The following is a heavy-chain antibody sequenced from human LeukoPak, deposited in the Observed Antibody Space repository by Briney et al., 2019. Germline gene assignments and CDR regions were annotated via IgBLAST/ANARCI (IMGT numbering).Heavy chain of an antibody. Sequence: ASVKVSCKASGYTFTGYYMHWVRQAPGQGLDWLGWINPNSGGTNYAQKFQGRVTMTRDTSISTAYMELSRLRSDDTAVYYCARDDRGIAVAGPWGQGTLVTVSS. V-gene: IGHV1-2*02. J-gene: IGHJ4*02. D-gene: IGHD6-19*01. CDR2: INPNSGGT. CDR3: ARDDRGIAVAGP. CDR1: GYTFTGYY.